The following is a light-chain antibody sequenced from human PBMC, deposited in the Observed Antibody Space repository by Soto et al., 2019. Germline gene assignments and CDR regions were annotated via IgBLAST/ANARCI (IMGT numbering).Light chain of an antibody. CDR3: SSYTSSGTLYV. V-gene: IGLV2-14*03. Sequence: QSALTQPASVSGSPGQSHTISCTGSSSDVGDYSYVAWYQQHPDKAPKLMIFDVSSRPSGVSNRFAGSKSRSTASLTISGLQAEDEAEYCCSSYTSSGTLYVFGTGTKVTVL. J-gene: IGLJ1*01. CDR2: DVS. CDR1: SSDVGDYSY.